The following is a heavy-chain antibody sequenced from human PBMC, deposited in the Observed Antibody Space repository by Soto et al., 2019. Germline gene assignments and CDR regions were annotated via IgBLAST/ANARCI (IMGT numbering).Heavy chain of an antibody. CDR2: ISAYNGNT. Sequence: ASVKVSCKASGYTFTSYGISWVRQAPGQGIEWMGWISAYNGNTNYAQKLQGRVTMTTDTSTSTACMELRSLRSDDTAVYYCAREGNDFWSYGMDVWGQGTTVTVSS. CDR3: AREGNDFWSYGMDV. D-gene: IGHD3-3*01. CDR1: GYTFTSYG. J-gene: IGHJ6*02. V-gene: IGHV1-18*01.